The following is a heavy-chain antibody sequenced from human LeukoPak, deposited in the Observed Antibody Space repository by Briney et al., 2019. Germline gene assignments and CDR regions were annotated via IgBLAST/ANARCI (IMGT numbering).Heavy chain of an antibody. CDR2: IWYDGSKK. D-gene: IGHD3-22*01. J-gene: IGHJ3*02. CDR1: GFTFSSYG. Sequence: GGSLRLSCAASGFTFSSYGMHWVRQAPGKGLEWVAVIWYDGSKKYYADSVKGRFTISRDNSKNTLYLQMNSLRAEDTAVYYCARGGVLYYYDSSGYVRARKRHDAFDIWGQGTMVTVSS. V-gene: IGHV3-33*01. CDR3: ARGGVLYYYDSSGYVRARKRHDAFDI.